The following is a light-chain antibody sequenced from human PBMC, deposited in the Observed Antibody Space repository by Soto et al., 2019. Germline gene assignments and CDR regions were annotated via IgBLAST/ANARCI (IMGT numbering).Light chain of an antibody. CDR2: DVS. J-gene: IGLJ2*01. CDR1: SSDIGAYRY. CDR3: SSYTSSATPVV. Sequence: QAVVTQPASVSGSPGQSITISCTGTSSDIGAYRYVSWYQQHAGKAPKLMIFDVSNRPSGVSNRFSGSKSGNTASLTISGLQPEDEADYYCSSYTSSATPVVFGGGTKLTVL. V-gene: IGLV2-14*01.